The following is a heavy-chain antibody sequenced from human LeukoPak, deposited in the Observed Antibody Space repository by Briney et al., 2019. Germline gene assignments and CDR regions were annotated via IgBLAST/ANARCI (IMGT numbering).Heavy chain of an antibody. V-gene: IGHV4-34*01. CDR2: INHSGST. Sequence: LETLSLTCAVYGGSFSGYYWSWIRQPPGKGLEWIGEINHSGSTNYNPSLKSRVTISVDTSKNQFSLKLSSVTAADTAVYYRARALGYCSGGSCYAHPWGQGTLVTVSS. D-gene: IGHD2-15*01. CDR3: ARALGYCSGGSCYAHP. CDR1: GGSFSGYY. J-gene: IGHJ5*02.